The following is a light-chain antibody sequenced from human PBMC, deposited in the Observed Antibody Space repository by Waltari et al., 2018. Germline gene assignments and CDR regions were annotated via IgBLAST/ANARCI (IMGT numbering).Light chain of an antibody. Sequence: SSELTQDPTVSVALGQTVRITCQGDSLRSYSASWYQQRPGQAPVLVLYGQANRPSGIPDRFSGSTSGDTATLTITGTQAEDEADYYCLSRDISSTRFFGGGTRLTV. J-gene: IGLJ2*01. CDR1: SLRSYS. CDR2: GQA. V-gene: IGLV3-19*01. CDR3: LSRDISSTRF.